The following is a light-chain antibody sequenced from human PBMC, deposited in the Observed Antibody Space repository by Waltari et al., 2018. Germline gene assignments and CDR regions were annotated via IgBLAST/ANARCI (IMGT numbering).Light chain of an antibody. V-gene: IGLV1-40*01. J-gene: IGLJ2*01. CDR1: SSNIGPGYG. Sequence: QSALTQPPSVSGAPGQRVTISCTGSSSNIGPGYGVTWFQQIPGTAPKVLISGDNIRPSGVPDRFSASKSGTSASLAITGVQPEDEAVYFCQSHDSSLRWVFGGGTKLTVL. CDR2: GDN. CDR3: QSHDSSLRWV.